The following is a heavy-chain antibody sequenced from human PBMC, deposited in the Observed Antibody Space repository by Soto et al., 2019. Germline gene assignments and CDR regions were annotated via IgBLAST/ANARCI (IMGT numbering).Heavy chain of an antibody. J-gene: IGHJ6*02. Sequence: SQTLSLTCAISGDSVSSNSAAWNWIRQSPSRGLEWLGRTYYRSKWYNDYAVSVKSRITINPDTSKNQFSLQLNSVTPEDTAVYYCAASIAAAGTSPIYYYYGMDVWGQGTTVTVS. CDR1: GDSVSSNSAA. CDR3: AASIAAAGTSPIYYYYGMDV. CDR2: TYYRSKWYN. V-gene: IGHV6-1*01. D-gene: IGHD6-13*01.